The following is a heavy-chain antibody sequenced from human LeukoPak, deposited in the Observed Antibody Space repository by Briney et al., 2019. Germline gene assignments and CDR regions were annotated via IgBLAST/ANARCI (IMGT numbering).Heavy chain of an antibody. D-gene: IGHD3-3*01. J-gene: IGHJ6*03. CDR3: AKGAYDFWSGYYSPPYYYCMDV. V-gene: IGHV3-23*01. CDR2: ISGSGGST. CDR1: GFTFSSYA. Sequence: GGSLRLSCAASGFTFSSYAMSWVRQAPGKGLEWVSAISGSGGSTYYADSVKGRFTISRDNSKNTLYLQMNSLRAEDTAVYYCAKGAYDFWSGYYSPPYYYCMDVWGKGTTVTVSS.